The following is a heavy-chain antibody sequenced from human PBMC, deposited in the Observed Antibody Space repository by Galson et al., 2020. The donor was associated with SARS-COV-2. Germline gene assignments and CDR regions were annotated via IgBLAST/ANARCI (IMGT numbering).Heavy chain of an antibody. Sequence: SVKVSCKASGGTFSSYAISWVRQAPGQGLEWMGGIIPILGIANYAQKFQGRVTITADKSTSTAYMELSSLRSEDTAVYYCAKTYYDFWSGLRYYYYYMDVWGKGTTVPVSS. D-gene: IGHD3-3*01. CDR1: GGTFSSYA. CDR2: IIPILGIA. J-gene: IGHJ6*03. V-gene: IGHV1-69*10. CDR3: AKTYYDFWSGLRYYYYYMDV.